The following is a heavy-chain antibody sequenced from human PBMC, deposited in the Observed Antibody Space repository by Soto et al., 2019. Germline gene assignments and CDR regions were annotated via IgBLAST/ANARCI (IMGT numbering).Heavy chain of an antibody. V-gene: IGHV1-8*01. CDR1: GYTFATYD. J-gene: IGHJ5*01. CDR2: MNPNSGNT. D-gene: IGHD2-21*01. Sequence: QVQLVQSGAEVKTPGASVKVSCKASGYTFATYDINWVRQAPGQGLEWRGWMNPNSGNTGYAQKSPGRITMTRDTALSVAHMELSSLRNEDTAVYYCARSDGYNFNWLDSWGQGTLVTVSA. CDR3: ARSDGYNFNWLDS.